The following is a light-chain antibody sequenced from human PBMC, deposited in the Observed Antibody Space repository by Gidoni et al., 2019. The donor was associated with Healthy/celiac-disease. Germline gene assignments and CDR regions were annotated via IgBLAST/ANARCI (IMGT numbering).Light chain of an antibody. V-gene: IGKV1-5*03. J-gene: IGKJ2*01. Sequence: IQLTRSPSTLSASVGDRVTITCRASQSISSWLAWYQQKPGKVPKLLIYTASSLESGVPSRFSGSGSGTEFTLTISSLQPDDFATYYCQQYNSYSYTFXXXTKLEIK. CDR3: QQYNSYSYT. CDR2: TAS. CDR1: QSISSW.